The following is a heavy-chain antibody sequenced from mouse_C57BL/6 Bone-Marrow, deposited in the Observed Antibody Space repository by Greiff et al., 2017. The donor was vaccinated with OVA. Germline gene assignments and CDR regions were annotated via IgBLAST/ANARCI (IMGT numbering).Heavy chain of an antibody. J-gene: IGHJ2*01. CDR3: TRALYYGTPYYFDY. CDR2: IDPETGGT. Sequence: QVQLKESGAELVRPGASVTLSCKASGYTFTDYEMHWVKQTPVHGLEWIGAIDPETGGTAYNQKFKGKAILTADKSSSTAYMELRSLTSEDSAVYYCTRALYYGTPYYFDYWGQGTTLTVSS. D-gene: IGHD1-1*01. CDR1: GYTFTDYE. V-gene: IGHV1-15*01.